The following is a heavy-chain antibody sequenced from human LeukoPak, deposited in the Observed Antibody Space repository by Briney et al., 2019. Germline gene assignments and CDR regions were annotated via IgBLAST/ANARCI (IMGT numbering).Heavy chain of an antibody. CDR1: GYTFTSYY. J-gene: IGHJ5*02. D-gene: IGHD1-26*01. Sequence: ASVKVSCKASGYTFTSYYMHWVRQAPGQGLEWMGLINPTGGSTGYAQKFQGRVIMTRDMSTSTDYMELSSLRPEDTAIYYCARDNSVGDNAWWFDPWGQGTLVTVSS. V-gene: IGHV1-46*01. CDR2: INPTGGST. CDR3: ARDNSVGDNAWWFDP.